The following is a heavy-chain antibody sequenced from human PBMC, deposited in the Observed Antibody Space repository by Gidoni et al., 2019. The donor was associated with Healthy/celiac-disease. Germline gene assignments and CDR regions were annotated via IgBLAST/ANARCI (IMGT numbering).Heavy chain of an antibody. CDR2: IDPSDSYT. CDR1: GYSFTSYC. V-gene: IGHV5-10-1*01. J-gene: IGHJ6*02. Sequence: VQLLQSGAEVQKPGESLRISCTGSGYSFTSYCSSWVRQMPGKGLEWMGRIDPSDSYTNYSPSFQGHVTISADKSISTAYLQWSSLKASDTAMYYCAGTSIAAAGTNYYYGMDVWGQGTTVTVSS. CDR3: AGTSIAAAGTNYYYGMDV. D-gene: IGHD6-13*01.